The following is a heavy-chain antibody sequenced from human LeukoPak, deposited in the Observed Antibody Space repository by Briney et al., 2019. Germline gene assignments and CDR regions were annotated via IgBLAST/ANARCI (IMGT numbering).Heavy chain of an antibody. Sequence: PGGSLRLSCAASGFTFSSYAMSWVRQAPGKGLEWVSYIGSSGSTVYYADSVKGRFTISRDNAKNSMYLQMNSLRDEDTAVYYCARDTLVYADSPDAFDIWGQGTMVTVSS. D-gene: IGHD4-17*01. CDR2: IGSSGSTV. CDR1: GFTFSSYA. CDR3: ARDTLVYADSPDAFDI. J-gene: IGHJ3*02. V-gene: IGHV3-48*02.